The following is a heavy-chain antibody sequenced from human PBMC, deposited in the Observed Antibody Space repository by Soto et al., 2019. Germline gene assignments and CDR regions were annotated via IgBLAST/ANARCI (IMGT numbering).Heavy chain of an antibody. D-gene: IGHD3-3*02. CDR3: ARLLPHFCSGYFDS. CDR1: NGSTSSKSHY. V-gene: IGHV4-39*01. Sequence: SETLSLTCTVSNGSTSSKSHYWGWMRQPPGKGLEWIGTVYYSGTTYYNPSLKSRVIISVDPSKDQFSPKLSSVTAADSAVYYCARLLPHFCSGYFDSWGQASLVTVSS. CDR2: VYYSGTT. J-gene: IGHJ4*02.